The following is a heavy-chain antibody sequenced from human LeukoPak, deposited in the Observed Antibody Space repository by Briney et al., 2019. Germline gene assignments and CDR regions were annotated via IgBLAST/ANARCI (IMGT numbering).Heavy chain of an antibody. CDR1: GYTFTDYY. V-gene: IGHV1-2*04. J-gene: IGHJ3*02. D-gene: IGHD4-23*01. Sequence: ASMKVSCKASGYTFTDYYMHWVRQAPGQGLEWMGWINPNSGDTKYAQKFQGWVTMTRDTSISTAYMELSRLTSDDTAVYYCAREGLAVVTPGAFDIWGQGTMVTVSS. CDR3: AREGLAVVTPGAFDI. CDR2: INPNSGDT.